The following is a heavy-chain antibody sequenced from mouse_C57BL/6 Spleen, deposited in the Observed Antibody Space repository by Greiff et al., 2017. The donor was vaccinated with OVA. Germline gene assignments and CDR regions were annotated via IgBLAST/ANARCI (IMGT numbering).Heavy chain of an antibody. CDR2: IDPENGDT. CDR1: GFNIKDDY. Sequence: EVQGVESGAELVRPGASVKLSCTASGFNIKDDYMHWVKQRPEQGLEWIGWIDPENGDTEYASKFQGKATITADTSSNTAYLQLSSLTSEDTAVYYCTTFQAWFAYWGQGTLVTVSA. V-gene: IGHV14-4*01. J-gene: IGHJ3*01. CDR3: TTFQAWFAY.